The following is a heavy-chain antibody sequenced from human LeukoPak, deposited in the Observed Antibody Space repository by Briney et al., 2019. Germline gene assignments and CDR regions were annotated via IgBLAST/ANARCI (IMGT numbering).Heavy chain of an antibody. CDR3: AKFLPTHIVVANYYFDY. Sequence: PGGSLRLSCAASGFTFSSYAMSCVRQAPGKGLEWVSAISGSGGSTYYADSVKGRFTTSRDNSKNTLYLQMNSLRAEDTAVYYCAKFLPTHIVVANYYFDYWGQGTLVTVSS. CDR2: ISGSGGST. CDR1: GFTFSSYA. V-gene: IGHV3-23*01. J-gene: IGHJ4*02. D-gene: IGHD2-21*01.